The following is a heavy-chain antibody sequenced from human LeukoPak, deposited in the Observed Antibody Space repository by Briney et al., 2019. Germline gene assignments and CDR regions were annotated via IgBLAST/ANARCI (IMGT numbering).Heavy chain of an antibody. V-gene: IGHV3-30*03. Sequence: PGGSLRLSCAASGFTFSSYGMHWVRQAPGKGLEWVAVISYDGSDKYYTNSVKGRFTISRDNSKDTLFLQMNSLRAEDTAVYYCATTPRDLGNEGYYWGQGTLVTVSS. J-gene: IGHJ4*02. CDR1: GFTFSSYG. CDR2: ISYDGSDK. D-gene: IGHD1-26*01. CDR3: ATTPRDLGNEGYY.